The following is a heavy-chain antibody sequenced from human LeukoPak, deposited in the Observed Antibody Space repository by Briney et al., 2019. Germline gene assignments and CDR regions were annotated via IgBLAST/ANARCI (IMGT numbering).Heavy chain of an antibody. J-gene: IGHJ4*02. CDR2: ISNTGSYT. D-gene: IGHD6-19*01. V-gene: IGHV3-11*03. CDR3: ARSRGAGPGAYFDY. Sequence: GGSLRLSCAVSGFSFADEYMSWIRQAPGQGLEWVSYISNTGSYTNYADSVEGRFTISRDNTENSLYLQMNSLRAEDTAVYYCARSRGAGPGAYFDYWGQGTLVTVTS. CDR1: GFSFADEY.